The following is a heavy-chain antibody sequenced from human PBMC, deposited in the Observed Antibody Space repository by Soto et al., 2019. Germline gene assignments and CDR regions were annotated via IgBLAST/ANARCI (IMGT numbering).Heavy chain of an antibody. D-gene: IGHD2-15*01. CDR2: VNTDGSGT. V-gene: IGHV3-74*01. J-gene: IGHJ4*02. CDR1: GFIFSNYY. CDR3: VQGGSGVNYFDN. Sequence: GGSLRLSCAASGFIFSNYYIHWVRQIPGKGLVWVSRVNTDGSGTLYADSVKGRFTISRDNAKNTAYLQMNSLRAEDTAVYYCVQGGSGVNYFDNWGQGTLVTVSS.